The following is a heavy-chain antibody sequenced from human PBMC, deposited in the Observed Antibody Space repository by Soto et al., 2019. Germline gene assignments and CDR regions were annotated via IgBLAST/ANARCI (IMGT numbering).Heavy chain of an antibody. CDR2: TYYRSNWRH. J-gene: IGHJ4*02. Sequence: PSQTLSLTCAISGDSVSSNTAAWNWIRSSPSRGLGWLGRTYYRSNWRHDYAVSVKSRITVNPDTSKNHFPLQLNSVTPDDTAVYYCARGVAGTGFDLWGQGTLVTVYS. V-gene: IGHV6-1*01. D-gene: IGHD6-19*01. CDR3: ARGVAGTGFDL. CDR1: GDSVSSNTAA.